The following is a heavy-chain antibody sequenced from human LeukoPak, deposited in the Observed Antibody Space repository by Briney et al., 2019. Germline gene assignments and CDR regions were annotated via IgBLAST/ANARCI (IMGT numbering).Heavy chain of an antibody. Sequence: GGSLRLSCAASGFTVSSNYMSWVRQAPGKGLEWVSVIYSGGSTYYADSVKGRFTISRDNSKSTLYLQMNSLRAEDTAVYYCARGLPNSSGSPFDYWGQGTLVTVSS. CDR1: GFTVSSNY. V-gene: IGHV3-66*01. D-gene: IGHD3-22*01. CDR2: IYSGGST. CDR3: ARGLPNSSGSPFDY. J-gene: IGHJ4*02.